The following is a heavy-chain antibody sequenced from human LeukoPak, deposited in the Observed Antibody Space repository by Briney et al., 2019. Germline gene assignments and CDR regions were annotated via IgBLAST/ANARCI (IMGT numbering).Heavy chain of an antibody. CDR1: GGSISSYY. D-gene: IGHD3-10*01. CDR2: IYYSGST. J-gene: IGHJ4*02. V-gene: IGHV4-59*08. Sequence: SETLSLTCTVSGGSISSYYWSWIRQPPGKGLEWIGYIYYSGSTNYNPSLKSRVTISVDTSKNQFSLKLNSVAAADTAVYYCARGRVRGIGPHYFDYWGQGTLVTVSS. CDR3: ARGRVRGIGPHYFDY.